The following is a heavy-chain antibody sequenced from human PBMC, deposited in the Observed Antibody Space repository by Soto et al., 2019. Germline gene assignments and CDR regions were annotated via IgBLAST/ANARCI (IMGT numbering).Heavy chain of an antibody. D-gene: IGHD3-22*01. J-gene: IGHJ4*02. Sequence: PSETLSLTCTFSGGSISSYYWSWIRQPPGKGLEWIGYIYYSGSTNYNPSLKSRVTISVDTSKNQFSLKLSSVTAADTAVYYCARVRREYDNSGPVEYWGQGTLVTVS. V-gene: IGHV4-59*08. CDR3: ARVRREYDNSGPVEY. CDR1: GGSISSYY. CDR2: IYYSGST.